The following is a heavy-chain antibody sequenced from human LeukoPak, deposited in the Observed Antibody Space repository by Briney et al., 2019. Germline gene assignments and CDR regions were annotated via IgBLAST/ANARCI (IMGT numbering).Heavy chain of an antibody. Sequence: GGSLRLSCAASGFRFSSYWMHWVRQAPGKGLVWVSRINTDGSTTGYADSVKGRFTISRDIPKNTLYLQMNSLRAEDTAVYYCARTPDALDIWGQGTLVTVSS. V-gene: IGHV3-74*01. CDR2: INTDGSTT. CDR3: ARTPDALDI. J-gene: IGHJ3*02. CDR1: GFRFSSYW.